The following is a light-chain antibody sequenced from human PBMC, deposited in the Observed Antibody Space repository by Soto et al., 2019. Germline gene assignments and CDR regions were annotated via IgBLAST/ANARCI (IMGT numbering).Light chain of an antibody. V-gene: IGKV1-33*01. Sequence: DIQMTQSPSSLSASVGDRVTITCQASHDISNYLNWYQHKPGKAPKLLIYGASNLETGVPSRFSGSGSGTDFTFTIISLQPEYIATYYCQDCDYLPLFVPGTTVDLK. CDR1: HDISNY. CDR2: GAS. CDR3: QDCDYLPL. J-gene: IGKJ3*01.